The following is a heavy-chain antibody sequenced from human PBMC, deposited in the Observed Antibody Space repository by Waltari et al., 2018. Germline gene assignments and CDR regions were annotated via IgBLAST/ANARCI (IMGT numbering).Heavy chain of an antibody. CDR2: IYYSGST. CDR3: ARHDLMGYDSSGYPDY. CDR1: GGSISSSSYY. Sequence: QLQLQESGPGLVKPSETPSLTCTVSGGSISSSSYYWGWIRQHPGKGLEWIGSIYYSGSTYYNPSLKSRVTISVDTSKNQFSLKLSSVTAADTAVYYCARHDLMGYDSSGYPDYWGQGTLVTVSS. J-gene: IGHJ4*02. V-gene: IGHV4-39*01. D-gene: IGHD3-22*01.